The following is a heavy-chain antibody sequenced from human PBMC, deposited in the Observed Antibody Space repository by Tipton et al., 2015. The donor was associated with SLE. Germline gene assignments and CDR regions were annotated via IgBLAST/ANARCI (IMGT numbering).Heavy chain of an antibody. CDR2: IRNRAFGGTT. Sequence: SLRLPCAASGFTLDDNAMSWVRQAPGKGLEWVGFIRNRAFGGTTNYAESLKGRFLISRDNSKAIAYLQMNNLTTDDTAVYYCTRRTVSDAFDIWGQGTVVTVSA. CDR3: TRRTVSDAFDI. V-gene: IGHV3-49*04. CDR1: GFTLDDNA. J-gene: IGHJ3*02. D-gene: IGHD3/OR15-3a*01.